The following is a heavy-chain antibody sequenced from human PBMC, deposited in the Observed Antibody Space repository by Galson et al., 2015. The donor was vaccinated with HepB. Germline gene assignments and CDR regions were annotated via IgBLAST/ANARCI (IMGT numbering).Heavy chain of an antibody. CDR3: ARDGGYCSSTSCYNFWYFDL. CDR2: IRYDGSNK. Sequence: SLRLSCAASGFPFSTDAMSWVRQAPGKGLEWVAVIRYDGSNKYYGDSVKGRFTISRDNSKNTLYLQMNSLRADDTAVYYCARDGGYCSSTSCYNFWYFDLWGRGTLVTVSS. D-gene: IGHD2-2*02. CDR1: GFPFSTDA. J-gene: IGHJ2*01. V-gene: IGHV3-33*08.